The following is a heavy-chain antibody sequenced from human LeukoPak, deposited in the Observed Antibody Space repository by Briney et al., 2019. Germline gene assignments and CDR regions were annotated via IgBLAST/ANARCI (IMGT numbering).Heavy chain of an antibody. D-gene: IGHD3-3*01. CDR3: ARDLYADFWSGSVFDY. CDR2: ISGSGGTT. J-gene: IGHJ4*02. Sequence: GGSLRPSCEASGFSFSSYATSWVRQAPGKGLEWVSGISGSGGTTYYAGSVKGRFTISRDISKNTLYLQMSSLRAGDTAVYYCARDLYADFWSGSVFDYWGRGTPVTVSS. V-gene: IGHV3-23*01. CDR1: GFSFSSYA.